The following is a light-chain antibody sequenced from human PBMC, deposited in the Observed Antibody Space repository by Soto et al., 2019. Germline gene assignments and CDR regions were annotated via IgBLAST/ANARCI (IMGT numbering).Light chain of an antibody. CDR1: SSNIGSNY. J-gene: IGLJ2*01. CDR3: AAWDDSLRGPV. Sequence: QSVLTQPPSASGTPGQRVTISCSGSSSNIGSNYVYWYQQLPGTAPKLLIYRNNQRPSVVSDRFSGSKSGTSASLAISGLGSEDEADYYCAAWDDSLRGPVFGGGTKLTVL. CDR2: RNN. V-gene: IGLV1-47*01.